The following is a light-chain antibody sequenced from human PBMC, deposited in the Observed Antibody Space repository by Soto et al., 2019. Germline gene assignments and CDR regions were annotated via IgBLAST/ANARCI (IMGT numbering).Light chain of an antibody. J-gene: IGLJ1*01. Sequence: QSVLTQPPSASGSPGQSVTISCTGTSSDVGGYNYVSWYQQHPGKAPKLMIYEVSKRPSGVPDRFSGSKSGNTASLTVSGLQPEDEADYYCSSYAGSNKSVFGTGTKVT. V-gene: IGLV2-8*01. CDR1: SSDVGGYNY. CDR2: EVS. CDR3: SSYAGSNKSV.